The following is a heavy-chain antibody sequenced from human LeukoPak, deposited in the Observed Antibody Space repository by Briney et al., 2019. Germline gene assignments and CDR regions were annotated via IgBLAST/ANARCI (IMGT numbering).Heavy chain of an antibody. CDR3: ARARYCSSTSCYAPYNWFDP. D-gene: IGHD2-2*01. J-gene: IGHJ5*02. Sequence: ETLSLTCAVSGYSISSGYYWGWIRQPPGKGLEWIGSIYHSGSTYYNPSLKSRVTISVDTSKNQFSLKLSSVTAADTAVYYCARARYCSSTSCYAPYNWFDPWGQGTLVTVSS. CDR2: IYHSGST. V-gene: IGHV4-38-2*01. CDR1: GYSISSGYY.